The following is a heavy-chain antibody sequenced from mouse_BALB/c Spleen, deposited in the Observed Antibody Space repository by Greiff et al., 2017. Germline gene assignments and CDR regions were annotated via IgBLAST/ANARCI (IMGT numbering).Heavy chain of an antibody. CDR2: ISYSGST. Sequence: EVQLVESGPGLVKPSQSLSLTCTVTGYSITSDYAWNWIRQFPGNKLEWMGYISYSGSTSYNPSLKSRISITRDTSKNQFFLQLNSVTTEDTATYYCARSGITHFDYWGQGTTLTVSS. D-gene: IGHD2-4*01. CDR1: GYSITSDYA. J-gene: IGHJ2*01. V-gene: IGHV3-2*02. CDR3: ARSGITHFDY.